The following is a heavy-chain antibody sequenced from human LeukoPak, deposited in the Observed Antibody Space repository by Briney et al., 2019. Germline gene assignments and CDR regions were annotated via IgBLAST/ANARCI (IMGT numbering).Heavy chain of an antibody. CDR2: IIPIFGTA. J-gene: IGHJ6*03. V-gene: IGHV1-69*13. D-gene: IGHD3-10*01. CDR1: GGTFSSYA. Sequence: GASVKVSCKASGGTFSSYAISWVRQAPGQGLEWMGGIIPIFGTANYAQKFQGRVTITADESTSTAYMELSSLRSEDTAVYYCARGRFGELLSSYYYYYMDVWGEGTTVTVSS. CDR3: ARGRFGELLSSYYYYYMDV.